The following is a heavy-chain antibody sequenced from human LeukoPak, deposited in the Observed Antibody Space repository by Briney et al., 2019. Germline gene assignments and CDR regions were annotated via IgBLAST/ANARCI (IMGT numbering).Heavy chain of an antibody. V-gene: IGHV3-23*01. CDR1: GFTFSSYA. J-gene: IGHJ5*02. D-gene: IGHD3-22*01. Sequence: GGSLRLSCAASGFTFSSYAMTWVRQAPGKGLEWVSAISGSGDSAYYADSVKGRFTISRDNNKNTMYLQMNSLRAEDTAVYYCAKDPYDSSGYYAWGQGTLVTVSS. CDR3: AKDPYDSSGYYA. CDR2: ISGSGDSA.